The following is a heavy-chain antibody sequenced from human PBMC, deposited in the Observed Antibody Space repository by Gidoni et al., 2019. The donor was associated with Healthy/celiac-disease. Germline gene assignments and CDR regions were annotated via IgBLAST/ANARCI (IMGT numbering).Heavy chain of an antibody. CDR3: AREPNDSSGY. D-gene: IGHD3-22*01. CDR2: IYYSGST. J-gene: IGHJ4*02. Sequence: QVQLQESGPGLVKPSETLSLTCTVSGGSISSYYWSWIRQPPGKGLEWIGYIYYSGSTNYNPSLKSRVTISVDTSKNQFSLKLSSVTAADTAVYYCAREPNDSSGYWGQGTLVTVSS. CDR1: GGSISSYY. V-gene: IGHV4-59*01.